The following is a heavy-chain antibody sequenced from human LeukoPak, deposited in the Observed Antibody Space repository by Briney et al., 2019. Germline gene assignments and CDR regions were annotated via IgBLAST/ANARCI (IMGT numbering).Heavy chain of an antibody. V-gene: IGHV4-34*01. J-gene: IGHJ4*02. CDR3: ARGRLGYCSGGSCPLGHFDY. CDR2: INHSGST. Sequence: SETLSLTCAVYGGSFSGYYWSWIRQPPGKGLEWIGEINHSGSTNYNPSLKSRVTISVDTSKNQFSLKLSSVTAADTAVYYCARGRLGYCSGGSCPLGHFDYWGQGTLVTVSS. CDR1: GGSFSGYY. D-gene: IGHD2-15*01.